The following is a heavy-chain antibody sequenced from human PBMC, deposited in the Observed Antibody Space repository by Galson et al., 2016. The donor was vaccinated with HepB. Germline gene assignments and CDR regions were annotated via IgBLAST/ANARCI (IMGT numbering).Heavy chain of an antibody. CDR1: GYTFTGYY. J-gene: IGHJ4*02. Sequence: SVKVSCKASGYTFTGYYIHWVRQAPGQGLEWMGWINPKSGATNYAQKFQGRVTMTRDTSISTAYMEVSRLRSDDTAVYYCARVSSHYGSGNYYNLRPNPTSPAEYWGQGTLVTVSS. V-gene: IGHV1-2*02. D-gene: IGHD3-10*01. CDR2: INPKSGAT. CDR3: ARVSSHYGSGNYYNLRPNPTSPAEY.